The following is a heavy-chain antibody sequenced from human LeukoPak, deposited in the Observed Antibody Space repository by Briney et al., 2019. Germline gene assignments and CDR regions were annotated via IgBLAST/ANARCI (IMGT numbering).Heavy chain of an antibody. CDR1: GFTFSTYS. V-gene: IGHV3-48*04. CDR3: ARETGLSGSYYDYFDY. D-gene: IGHD1-26*01. Sequence: GGSLRLSCAASGFTFSTYSMNWVRQAPGKGLEWVSYISSSGSTIYYADSVKGRFTISRDNAKNSLYLQMNSLRAEDTAVYYCARETGLSGSYYDYFDYWGQGTLVTVSS. CDR2: ISSSGSTI. J-gene: IGHJ4*02.